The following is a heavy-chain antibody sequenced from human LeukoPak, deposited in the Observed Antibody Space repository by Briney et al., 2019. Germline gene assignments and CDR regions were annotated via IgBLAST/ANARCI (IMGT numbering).Heavy chain of an antibody. CDR1: GFTSSSYE. Sequence: GGSLRLSCAASGFTSSSYEMNWVRQAPGKGLEWVSYISSSGSTIYYADSVKGRFTISRDNAKNSLYLQMNSLRAEDTAVYYCARPIGYSSSWYYFDYWGQGTLVTVSS. CDR3: ARPIGYSSSWYYFDY. V-gene: IGHV3-48*03. CDR2: ISSSGSTI. J-gene: IGHJ4*02. D-gene: IGHD6-13*01.